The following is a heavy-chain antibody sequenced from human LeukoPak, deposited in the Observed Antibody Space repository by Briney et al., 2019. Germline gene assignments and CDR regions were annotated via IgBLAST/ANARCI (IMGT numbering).Heavy chain of an antibody. D-gene: IGHD4-17*01. J-gene: IGHJ4*02. CDR2: INHSGST. CDR1: GGSFSDYY. V-gene: IGHV4-34*01. CDR3: ARESTVTTMGY. Sequence: PSETLSLTCAVYGGSFSDYYWSWIRQPPGKGLEWIGEINHSGSTNYNPSLKSRVTISVDTSKNQFSLKLSSVTAADTAVYYCARESTVTTMGYWGQGTLVTVSS.